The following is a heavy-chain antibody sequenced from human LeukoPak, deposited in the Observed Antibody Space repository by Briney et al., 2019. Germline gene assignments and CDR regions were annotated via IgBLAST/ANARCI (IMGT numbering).Heavy chain of an antibody. Sequence: SGTLSLTCAVSGGSISSSNWWSWVRQPPGKGLEWIGEIYHSGSTNYNPSLKSRVTISVDTTKNQFSLKLSSVTAADTAVYYCARLSTPFTMVRGRNYYYYGMDVWGQGTTVTVSS. D-gene: IGHD3-10*01. CDR2: IYHSGST. CDR1: GGSISSSNW. CDR3: ARLSTPFTMVRGRNYYYYGMDV. J-gene: IGHJ6*02. V-gene: IGHV4-4*02.